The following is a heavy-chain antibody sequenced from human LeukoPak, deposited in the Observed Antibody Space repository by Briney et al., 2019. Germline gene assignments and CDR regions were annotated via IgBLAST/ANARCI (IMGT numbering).Heavy chain of an antibody. CDR3: TTGPSYGYEW. CDR1: GMTFSNHW. J-gene: IGHJ4*02. CDR2: IKTDGRTT. V-gene: IGHV3-74*01. D-gene: IGHD3-16*01. Sequence: GVSLRLSCAASGMTFSNHWMHWVRQAPGKGLVWVSLIKTDGRTTIYTDSVKGRFTISRDNGKSILYLQMNSLRAEDTGIYYCTTGPSYGYEWWGQGTVVTVSS.